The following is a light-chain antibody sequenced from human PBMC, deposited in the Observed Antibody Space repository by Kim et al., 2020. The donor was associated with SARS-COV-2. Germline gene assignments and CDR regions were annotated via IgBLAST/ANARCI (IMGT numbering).Light chain of an antibody. CDR1: QGRRSTY. CDR3: HQYDKAPRT. V-gene: IGKV3-20*01. CDR2: GVS. Sequence: PGDAATSSYRAVQGRRSTYLGWYQQKAGQAPRLLIYGVSTRATSVPDRFSGSGSGADFTLTISRLQPEDSAVYHCHQYDKAPRTFGQGTKVDIK. J-gene: IGKJ1*01.